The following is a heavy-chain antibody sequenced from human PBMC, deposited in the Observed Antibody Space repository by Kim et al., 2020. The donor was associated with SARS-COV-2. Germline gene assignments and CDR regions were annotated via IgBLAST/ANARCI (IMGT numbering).Heavy chain of an antibody. J-gene: IGHJ5*02. CDR3: AREGSGSYNWLDP. V-gene: IGHV1-3*01. D-gene: IGHD3-10*01. Sequence: ASVKVSCKASGYTFDTFSLYWVRQAPGQRFEWMGWINGGNGNTRYSQNFQGRLTITRDTSATTAYMELSSLTSKGTAVYFCAREGSGSYNWLDPWGQGTLDTVSS. CDR1: GYTFDTFS. CDR2: INGGNGNT.